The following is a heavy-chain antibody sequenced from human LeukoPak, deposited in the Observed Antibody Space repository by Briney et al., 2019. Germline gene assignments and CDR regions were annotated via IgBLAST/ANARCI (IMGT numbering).Heavy chain of an antibody. J-gene: IGHJ4*02. CDR1: GYTFTSYY. CDR3: ARAPAVSSHYFDY. D-gene: IGHD6-13*01. V-gene: IGHV1-46*01. CDR2: INPSGGST. Sequence: ASVKVSCKASGYTFTSYYLHGVRQAPGQGLEWMGIINPSGGSTDYAQKFQGRVAMTRDTSTSTVYMELSSLRSEDTAVYYCARAPAVSSHYFDYWGQGTLVTVSS.